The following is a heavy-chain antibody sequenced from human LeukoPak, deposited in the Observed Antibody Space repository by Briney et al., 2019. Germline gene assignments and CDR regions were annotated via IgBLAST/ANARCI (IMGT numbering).Heavy chain of an antibody. CDR1: GFTFSSYW. V-gene: IGHV3-30*03. J-gene: IGHJ5*02. CDR2: ISYDGSNK. CDR3: ARSRGKNWNVGWFDP. Sequence: GGSLRLSCAASGFTFSSYWMSWVRQAPGKGLEWVAVISYDGSNKYYADSVKGRFTISRDNSKNTLYLQMNSLRAEDTAVYYCARSRGKNWNVGWFDPWGQGTLVTVSS. D-gene: IGHD1-1*01.